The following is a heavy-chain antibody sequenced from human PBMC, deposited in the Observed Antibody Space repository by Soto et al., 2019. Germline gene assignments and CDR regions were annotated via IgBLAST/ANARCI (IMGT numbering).Heavy chain of an antibody. CDR1: GGYVSGYY. D-gene: IGHD6-19*01. V-gene: IGHV4-34*01. J-gene: IGHJ4*02. Sequence: QVHLPQWGAELLNPSETLSTTCAVYGGYVSGYYWIWISQPQGKGLDWTGEINHSGSTNYNPSLPIRVTIAVETSMNQFSLKLSAVTAADTAVYYCASRRYSSVMYSAGFGYWVKGTLVTVSS. CDR2: INHSGST. CDR3: ASRRYSSVMYSAGFGY.